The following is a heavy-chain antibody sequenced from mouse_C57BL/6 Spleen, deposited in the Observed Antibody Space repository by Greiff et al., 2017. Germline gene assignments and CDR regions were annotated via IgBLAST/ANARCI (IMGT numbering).Heavy chain of an antibody. CDR2: IYPGDGDT. CDR3: ARSYGSPYWYFDV. CDR1: GYAFSSYW. D-gene: IGHD1-1*01. V-gene: IGHV1-80*01. J-gene: IGHJ1*03. Sequence: QVQLKESGAELVKPGASVKISCKASGYAFSSYWMNWVKQRPGKGLEWIGQIYPGDGDTNYNGKFKGKATLTADKSSSTAYMQLSSLTSEDSAVYFCARSYGSPYWYFDVWGTGTTVTVSS.